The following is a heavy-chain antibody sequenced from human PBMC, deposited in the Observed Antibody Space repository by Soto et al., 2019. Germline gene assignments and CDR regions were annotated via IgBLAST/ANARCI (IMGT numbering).Heavy chain of an antibody. D-gene: IGHD1-1*01. J-gene: IGHJ4*02. V-gene: IGHV1-46*01. CDR2: IICSSGAT. CDR1: GYPFTGSY. CDR3: VRDGGNYHFDY. Sequence: QVHLVQSGAEVKKSGASVKISCKASGYPFTGSYLHWVRQAPGQGPEWMGRIICSSGATIYAQNLQGRGTLTRDTSTSTAYRELTRLTSEDTAVYFCVRDGGNYHFDYWGRGTLVTVSS.